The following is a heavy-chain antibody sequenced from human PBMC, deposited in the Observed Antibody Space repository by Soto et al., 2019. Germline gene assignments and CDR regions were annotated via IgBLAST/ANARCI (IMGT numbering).Heavy chain of an antibody. CDR1: GTSISSYY. D-gene: IGHD2-2*01. CDR3: ARYNSYAMDY. V-gene: IGHV4-59*01. Sequence: SETLSLTCTVSGTSISSYYWSWIRQPPGKGLEWIANIHYRRTTNYNPSLASRVPLSVDASKNQFLLKMTSVTAADRAMYFCARYNSYAMDYWGRGTLVTVSS. CDR2: IHYRRTT. J-gene: IGHJ4*02.